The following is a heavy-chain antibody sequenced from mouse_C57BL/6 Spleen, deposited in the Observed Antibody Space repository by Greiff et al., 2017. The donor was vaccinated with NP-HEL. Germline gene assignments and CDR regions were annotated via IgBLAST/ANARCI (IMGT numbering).Heavy chain of an antibody. V-gene: IGHV5-4*01. D-gene: IGHD1-1*01. J-gene: IGHJ1*03. CDR1: GFTFSSYA. CDR3: ARGTTVVAWYFDV. Sequence: EVQVVESGGGLVKPGGSLKLSCAASGFTFSSYAMSWVRQTPEKRLEWVATISDGGSYTYYPDNVKGRFTISRDNAKNNLYLQMSHLKSEDTAMYYCARGTTVVAWYFDVWGTGTTVTVSS. CDR2: ISDGGSYT.